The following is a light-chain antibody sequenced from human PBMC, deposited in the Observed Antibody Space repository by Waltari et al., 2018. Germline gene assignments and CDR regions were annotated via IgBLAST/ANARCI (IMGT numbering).Light chain of an antibody. CDR2: DAA. J-gene: IGKJ1*01. V-gene: IGKV1-33*01. CDR1: QDVINY. CDR3: QHSEA. Sequence: DMQMTQSPASLSASVGDRVTITCQPSQDVINYINWYQQKPGKAPQLLIYDAATLKTVVPSRFSGRQSGTYFTLTISGLQPEDVGTYYCQHSEAFGQGTTVEI.